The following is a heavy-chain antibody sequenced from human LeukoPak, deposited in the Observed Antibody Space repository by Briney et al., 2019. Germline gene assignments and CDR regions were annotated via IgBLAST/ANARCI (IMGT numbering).Heavy chain of an antibody. D-gene: IGHD3-10*01. Sequence: GGSLRLSCAASGFTFSNAWMSWVRQAPGKGLEWVSAISGSGGSTYYADSVKGRFTISRDNSKNTLYLQMNSLRAEDTAVYYCAKDQTRNYYGSGSYDYWGQGTLVTVSS. CDR2: ISGSGGST. J-gene: IGHJ4*02. V-gene: IGHV3-23*01. CDR1: GFTFSNAW. CDR3: AKDQTRNYYGSGSYDY.